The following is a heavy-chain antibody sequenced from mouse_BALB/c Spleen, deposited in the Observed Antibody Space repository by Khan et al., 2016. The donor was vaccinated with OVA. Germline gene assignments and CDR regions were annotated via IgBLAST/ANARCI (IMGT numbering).Heavy chain of an antibody. Sequence: EVQLQESGPSLVQPSQTLSLTCSVTGDSITSGFWSWVRKFPGNKLEYMGYMIYSGYTYYNPSLNGRFSITRHTSKNQYSLQLNSVTTEDTATYYCARSTYKYAFAYWGQGALVTVSA. J-gene: IGHJ3*01. CDR1: GDSITSGF. V-gene: IGHV3-8*02. D-gene: IGHD1-3*01. CDR2: MIYSGYT. CDR3: ARSTYKYAFAY.